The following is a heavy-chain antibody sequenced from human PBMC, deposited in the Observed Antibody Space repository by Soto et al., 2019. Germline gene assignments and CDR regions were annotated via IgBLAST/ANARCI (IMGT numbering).Heavy chain of an antibody. V-gene: IGHV3-48*02. Sequence: AGSLGLSCAACRVSVSSYNMNWVRQSPGKGLEWVSYISSRSRVIYYADSVKGRFTISRDNAKNSLYLQMNSLRDEDTALYYCTRDCEKGYGMDVRGQGTTVTVFS. CDR1: RVSVSSYN. J-gene: IGHJ6*02. CDR2: ISSRSRVI. CDR3: TRDCEKGYGMDV.